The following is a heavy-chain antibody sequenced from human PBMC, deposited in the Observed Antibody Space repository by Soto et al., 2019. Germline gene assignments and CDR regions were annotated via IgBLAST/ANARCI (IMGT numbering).Heavy chain of an antibody. CDR1: GFTFSSYA. CDR3: AKKMYIVGSTLGDF. V-gene: IGHV3-23*01. J-gene: IGHJ4*02. D-gene: IGHD1-26*01. Sequence: GGSLRLSCAASGFTFSSYAMNWVRQAPGKGLEWVSTISGSATNTYYADSVKGRLTISRDNSKNTLYLQMGSLRAEDTAVYYCAKKMYIVGSTLGDFWGQGTLVTVSS. CDR2: ISGSATNT.